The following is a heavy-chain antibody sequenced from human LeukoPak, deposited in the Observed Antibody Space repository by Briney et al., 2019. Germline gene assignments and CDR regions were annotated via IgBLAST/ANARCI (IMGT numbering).Heavy chain of an antibody. Sequence: ASVKVSCKASGYTFTSYGISWVRQAPGQGLEWMGWINPNSGGTNYAQKFQGRVTMTRDTSISTAYMELSRLRSDDTAVYYCARTQWLVPYWGQGTLVTVSS. J-gene: IGHJ4*02. D-gene: IGHD6-19*01. CDR2: INPNSGGT. CDR1: GYTFTSYG. V-gene: IGHV1-2*02. CDR3: ARTQWLVPY.